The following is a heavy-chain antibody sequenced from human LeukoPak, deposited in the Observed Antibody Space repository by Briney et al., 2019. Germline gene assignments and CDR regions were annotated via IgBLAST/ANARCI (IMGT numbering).Heavy chain of an antibody. D-gene: IGHD3-3*01. J-gene: IGHJ3*02. Sequence: SVKVSCKASGYTFTSYAISWVRQAPGQGLEWMGGIIPIFGTANYAQKFQGRVTITADESTSTAYMELSSLRSEDTAVYYCARDIHGYDFWSGYLNDAFDIWGQGTMVTVSS. CDR2: IIPIFGTA. CDR1: GYTFTSYA. V-gene: IGHV1-69*13. CDR3: ARDIHGYDFWSGYLNDAFDI.